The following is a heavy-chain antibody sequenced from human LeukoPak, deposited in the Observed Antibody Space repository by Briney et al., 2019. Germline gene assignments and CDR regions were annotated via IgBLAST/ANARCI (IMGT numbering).Heavy chain of an antibody. D-gene: IGHD4-23*01. CDR1: GGSFSGYY. CDR3: ARRATVVTQLHYYYYYMDV. Sequence: SETLSLTCAVYGGSFSGYYWSWVRQPPGKGLEWIGESKHSGGSNYNPSLKSRVTISVDASKNQFSLKLSSVTAADTAVYYCARRATVVTQLHYYYYYMDVWGKGTTVTVPS. V-gene: IGHV4-34*01. J-gene: IGHJ6*03. CDR2: SKHSGGS.